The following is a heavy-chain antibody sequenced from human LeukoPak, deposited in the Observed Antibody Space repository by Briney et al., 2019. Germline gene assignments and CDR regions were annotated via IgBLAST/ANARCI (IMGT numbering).Heavy chain of an antibody. CDR2: ISSRFSSYI. CDR1: GFTFSDYD. D-gene: IGHD1-1*01. J-gene: IGHJ4*02. CDR3: AREISRHSE. V-gene: IGHV3-21*01. Sequence: TGGSLRLSCAASGFTFSDYDMNWVRQAPGRGLEWVSSISSRFSSYIYYADSLKGRFTISRANTKNSLYLQLSNLRAEDSGIYYCAREISRHSEWGQGTLVTVSS.